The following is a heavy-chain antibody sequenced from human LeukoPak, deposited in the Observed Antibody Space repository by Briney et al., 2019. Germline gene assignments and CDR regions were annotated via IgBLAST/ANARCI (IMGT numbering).Heavy chain of an antibody. CDR2: IYYSGST. Sequence: SETLSLTCTVSGGSISSYYWSWIRQPPGKGLEWIGYIYYSGSTNYNPSLKSRVTISVDTSKNQFSLKLSSVTAADTAVYYCARLGITYYHILTGYYTPHNKRHYYYYYYMDVWGKGTTVTISS. D-gene: IGHD3-9*01. V-gene: IGHV4-59*01. CDR1: GGSISSYY. CDR3: ARLGITYYHILTGYYTPHNKRHYYYYYYMDV. J-gene: IGHJ6*03.